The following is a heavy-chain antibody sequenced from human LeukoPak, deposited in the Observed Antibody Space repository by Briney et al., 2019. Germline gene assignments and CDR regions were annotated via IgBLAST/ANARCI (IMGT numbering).Heavy chain of an antibody. CDR3: ARDVDYYMDV. CDR1: GFTFSDYY. D-gene: IGHD2-21*01. Sequence: GGSLRLSCAASGFTFSDYYMTWIRQAPGKGLEWISYISTSSATIYYADSVKGRFTISRDNAKNSLYLQMNSLRAEDTAVYYCARDVDYYMDVWGKGTTVTISS. CDR2: ISTSSATI. J-gene: IGHJ6*03. V-gene: IGHV3-11*01.